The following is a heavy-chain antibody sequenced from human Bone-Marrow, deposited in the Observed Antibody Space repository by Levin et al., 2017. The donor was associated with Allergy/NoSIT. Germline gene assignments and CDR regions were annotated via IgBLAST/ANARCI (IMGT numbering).Heavy chain of an antibody. D-gene: IGHD3-10*01. Sequence: SETLSLTCIVSGGSMSSYYGSWIRQPAGKGLEWIGYIHYSGSTNYNPSLKSRVTISVDPSKNQFSLKLSSVTAAATAVYYCACDYYGSGWFDPWGQGTLVTVSS. CDR2: IHYSGST. V-gene: IGHV4-59*01. CDR3: ACDYYGSGWFDP. CDR1: GGSMSSYY. J-gene: IGHJ5*02.